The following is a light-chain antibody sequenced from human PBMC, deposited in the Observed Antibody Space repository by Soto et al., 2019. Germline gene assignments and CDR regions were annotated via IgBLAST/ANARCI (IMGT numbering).Light chain of an antibody. CDR3: CLYGGML. J-gene: IGLJ2*01. V-gene: IGLV2-23*01. CDR1: SSDVGNYNF. Sequence: QSALTQPVSVSGSPGQSITISCTGTSSDVGNYNFICWYQHHPGKAPKLMIYGGSQRPSGVSDRFSGSTSDNTASLTISGLQAEDEADYYCCLYGGMLFGGGTKLTVL. CDR2: GGS.